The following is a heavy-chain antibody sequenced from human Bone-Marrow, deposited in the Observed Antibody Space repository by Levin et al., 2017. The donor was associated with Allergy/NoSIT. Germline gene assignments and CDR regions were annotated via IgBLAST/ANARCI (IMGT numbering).Heavy chain of an antibody. Sequence: QPGGSLRLSCAASGFTFSSYAMSWVRQAPGKGLEWVSAISGSGGSTYYADSVKGRFTISRDNSKNTLYLQMNSLRAEDTAVYYCAKDPFLTPYSSGWYWDDIIDYWGQGTLVTVSS. CDR3: AKDPFLTPYSSGWYWDDIIDY. J-gene: IGHJ4*02. CDR2: ISGSGGST. CDR1: GFTFSSYA. V-gene: IGHV3-23*01. D-gene: IGHD6-19*01.